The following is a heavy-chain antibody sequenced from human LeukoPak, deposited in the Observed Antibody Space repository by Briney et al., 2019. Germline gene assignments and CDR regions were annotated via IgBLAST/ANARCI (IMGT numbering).Heavy chain of an antibody. Sequence: GGSLRLSCAAAGFTVSGNYMSWVRQPPGEGLEWVSVIYSGGDTYSADSVKGRFTTPRDNSKNTVYLQMNSLRAEDAAVYYCAREGGGDYGDYLRYWGQGTLVTVSS. CDR2: IYSGGDT. CDR1: GFTVSGNY. D-gene: IGHD4-17*01. CDR3: AREGGGDYGDYLRY. V-gene: IGHV3-53*01. J-gene: IGHJ4*02.